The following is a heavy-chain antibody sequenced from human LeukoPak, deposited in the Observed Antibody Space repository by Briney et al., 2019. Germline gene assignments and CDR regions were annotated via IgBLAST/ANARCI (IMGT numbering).Heavy chain of an antibody. CDR3: AKDISTRSFDAFDI. CDR2: ISWNSGSI. D-gene: IGHD1-1*01. CDR1: GFTFDDYA. V-gene: IGHV3-9*03. Sequence: GRSLRLSCAASGFTFDDYAMHWVRQAPGKGLEWVSGISWNSGSIGYADSVKGRFTISRDNAKNSLYLQMNSLRAEDMALYYCAKDISTRSFDAFDIWGQGTMVTVSS. J-gene: IGHJ3*02.